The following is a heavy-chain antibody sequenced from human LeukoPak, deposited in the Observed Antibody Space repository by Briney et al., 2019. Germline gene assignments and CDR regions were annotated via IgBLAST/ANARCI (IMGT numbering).Heavy chain of an antibody. V-gene: IGHV3-66*01. CDR1: GFTVSSNY. J-gene: IGHJ5*02. CDR2: IYSGGST. CDR3: ARGGDYFAWAPNWFDP. D-gene: IGHD4-17*01. Sequence: GGPLRLSCAASGFTVSSNYMSWVRQAPGKGLKWVSVIYSGGSTYYADSVKGRFTISRDNSKNTLYLQMNSLRAEDTAVYYCARGGDYFAWAPNWFDPWGQGTLVTVSS.